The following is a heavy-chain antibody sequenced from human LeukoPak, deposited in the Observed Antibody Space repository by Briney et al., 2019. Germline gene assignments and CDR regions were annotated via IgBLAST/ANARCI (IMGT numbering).Heavy chain of an antibody. D-gene: IGHD5-18*01. CDR2: ISSSSSYI. Sequence: GGSLRLSCAASGFTFSGYSMNWVRQAPGKGLEWVSSISSSSSYIYYADSVKGRFTISRDNAKNSLYLQMNSLRAEDTAVYYCARDKDTAMAEAYYYYYYMDVWGKGTTVTVSS. CDR1: GFTFSGYS. J-gene: IGHJ6*03. V-gene: IGHV3-21*01. CDR3: ARDKDTAMAEAYYYYYYMDV.